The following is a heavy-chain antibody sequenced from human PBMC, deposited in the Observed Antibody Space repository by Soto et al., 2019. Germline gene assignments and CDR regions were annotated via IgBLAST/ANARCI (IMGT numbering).Heavy chain of an antibody. CDR2: IVVGSGNT. Sequence: ASVKVSCKASGFTFTSSAVQWVRQARGQRLEWIGWIVVGSGNTNYAQKFQERVTITRDMSTSTAYMELSSLRSEDTAVYYCAAARSYSSGWYRVLYYFDYWGQGTLVTVSS. CDR1: GFTFTSSA. J-gene: IGHJ4*02. V-gene: IGHV1-58*01. D-gene: IGHD6-19*01. CDR3: AAARSYSSGWYRVLYYFDY.